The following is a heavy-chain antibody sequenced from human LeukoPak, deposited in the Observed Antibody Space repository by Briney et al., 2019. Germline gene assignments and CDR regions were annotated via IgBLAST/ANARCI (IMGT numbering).Heavy chain of an antibody. CDR1: GGFSSSYY. J-gene: IGHJ5*02. CDR2: VYNSGST. Sequence: PSETLSLTCIVSGGFSSSYYWNWIRQPPGKGLEWIGCVYNSGSTIYNPSLKNRITISIETSRSQFSLKLSSVTAADTAVYYCARDRNWFDPWGQGTLVTVSS. V-gene: IGHV4-59*12. CDR3: ARDRNWFDP.